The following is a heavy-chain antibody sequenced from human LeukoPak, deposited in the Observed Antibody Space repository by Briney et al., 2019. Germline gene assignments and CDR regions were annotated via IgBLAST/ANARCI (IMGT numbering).Heavy chain of an antibody. Sequence: GSSVKVSCKTYGGTFSSYAIIWVRQAPGQGLEWMGGIIPILGTANYAQKFQGRVTITTDESTSTVYMELRSLRSEDTAVYYCARDRPRGYCSSTSCYAGTLGYFDYWGQGTLVTVSS. CDR1: GGTFSSYA. CDR3: ARDRPRGYCSSTSCYAGTLGYFDY. J-gene: IGHJ4*02. CDR2: IIPILGTA. V-gene: IGHV1-69*05. D-gene: IGHD2-2*01.